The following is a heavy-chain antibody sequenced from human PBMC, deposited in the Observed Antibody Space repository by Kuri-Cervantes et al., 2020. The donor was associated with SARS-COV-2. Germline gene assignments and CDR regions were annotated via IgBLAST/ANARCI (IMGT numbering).Heavy chain of an antibody. V-gene: IGHV4-38-2*02. CDR2: INHSGST. J-gene: IGHJ4*02. D-gene: IGHD2-2*02. Sequence: ESLKISCTVSGYSISSGYYWGWIRQPPGKGLEWIGEINHSGSTNYNPSLKSRVTISVDTSKNQFSLKLSSVTAADTAVYCCASSIYCSSTSCYTYGHFDYWGQGTLVT. CDR3: ASSIYCSSTSCYTYGHFDY. CDR1: GYSISSGYY.